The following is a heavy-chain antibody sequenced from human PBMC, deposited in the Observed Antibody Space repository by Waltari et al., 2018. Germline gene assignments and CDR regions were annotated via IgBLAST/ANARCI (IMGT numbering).Heavy chain of an antibody. D-gene: IGHD5-12*01. CDR2: IYYSGSS. CDR3: SRHWKKSGYRFDP. J-gene: IGHJ5*02. Sequence: LQLQESGPGLVKPSETLSLTSPVSGASLSRSSYYWGWIRQSPWKWLEWMGRIYYSGSSDYNPTLKGRVTISRDTAKNQFALKLSSVTAADTAVYYCSRHWKKSGYRFDPWGQGTLVTVSS. V-gene: IGHV4-39*01. CDR1: GASLSRSSYY.